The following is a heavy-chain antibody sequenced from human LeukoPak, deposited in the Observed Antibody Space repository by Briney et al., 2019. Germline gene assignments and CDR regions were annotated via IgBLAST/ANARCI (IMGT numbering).Heavy chain of an antibody. CDR1: GASVSSYY. V-gene: IGHV4-59*02. CDR3: ARGGNWFDP. J-gene: IGHJ5*02. Sequence: SETLSLTCTVSGASVSSYYWTWIRQPPGKGLDWIGYIYYSGSTNYNPSLKSRVTMSVDTSKNQVSLKLSSVTAADTAVYYCARGGNWFDPWGQGTLVTVSS. CDR2: IYYSGST.